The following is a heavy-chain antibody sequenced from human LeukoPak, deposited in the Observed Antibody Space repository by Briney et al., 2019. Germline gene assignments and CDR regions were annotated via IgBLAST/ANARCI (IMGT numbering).Heavy chain of an antibody. CDR3: ARDPGGSGYDYGGFDY. CDR2: ISSSSSYI. Sequence: GGSLRLSCAASGVTFSSYSMNWVRQAPGKGLEWVSSISSSSSYIYYADSVKGRFTISRDNAKNSLYLQMNSLRAEDTAVYYCARDPGGSGYDYGGFDYWGQGTLVTVSS. D-gene: IGHD5-12*01. CDR1: GVTFSSYS. J-gene: IGHJ4*02. V-gene: IGHV3-21*01.